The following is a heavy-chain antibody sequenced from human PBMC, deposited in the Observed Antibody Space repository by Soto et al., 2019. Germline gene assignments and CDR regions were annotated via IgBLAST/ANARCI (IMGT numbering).Heavy chain of an antibody. J-gene: IGHJ4*02. Sequence: ASVKVSCKVSGYTLTELSMHWVRQAPGKGLEWMGGFDPEDGETIYAQKFQGRVTMTEDTSTDTAYMELSSLRSEDTAVNYCATVGGSGENYDFWSGLYYFDYWGQGTLVTVAS. CDR2: FDPEDGET. CDR1: GYTLTELS. CDR3: ATVGGSGENYDFWSGLYYFDY. V-gene: IGHV1-24*01. D-gene: IGHD3-3*01.